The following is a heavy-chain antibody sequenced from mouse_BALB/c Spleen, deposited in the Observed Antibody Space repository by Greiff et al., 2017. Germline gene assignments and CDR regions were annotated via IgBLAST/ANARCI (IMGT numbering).Heavy chain of an antibody. CDR2: ISSGSSTI. V-gene: IGHV5-17*02. CDR3: ARLSSSGYVEDY. CDR1: GFTFSSFG. J-gene: IGHJ4*01. Sequence: EVKLMESGGGLVQPGGSRKLSCAASGFTFSSFGMHWVRQAPEKGLEWVAYISSGSSTIYYADTVKGRFTISRDNPKNTLFLQMTSLRSEDTAMYYCARLSSSGYVEDYWGQGTSVTVSS. D-gene: IGHD3-1*01.